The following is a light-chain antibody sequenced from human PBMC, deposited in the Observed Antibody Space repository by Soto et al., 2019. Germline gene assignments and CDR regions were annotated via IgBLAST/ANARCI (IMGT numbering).Light chain of an antibody. Sequence: EIVLTQSPGTLSLSPGERATLSCRASQSVSSSYLAWYQQKPGQAPRVLIYGASSRATGIPDRFSGSGSGTDFTLTINRLEPEDVAVYYCQQYGSSGYTFGQGTKLEIK. V-gene: IGKV3-20*01. CDR3: QQYGSSGYT. J-gene: IGKJ2*01. CDR2: GAS. CDR1: QSVSSSY.